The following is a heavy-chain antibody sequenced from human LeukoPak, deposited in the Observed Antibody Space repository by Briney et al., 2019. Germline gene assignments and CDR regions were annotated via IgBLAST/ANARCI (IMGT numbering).Heavy chain of an antibody. Sequence: SETLSLTCAVYGGSFSGYYWSWIRQPPGKGLEWIGEINHCGSTNYNPSLKSRVTISVDTSKNQFSLKLSSVTAADTAVYYCARRYIAAAGGGGWFDPWGQGTLVTVSS. CDR3: ARRYIAAAGGGGWFDP. J-gene: IGHJ5*02. V-gene: IGHV4-34*01. CDR1: GGSFSGYY. D-gene: IGHD6-13*01. CDR2: INHCGST.